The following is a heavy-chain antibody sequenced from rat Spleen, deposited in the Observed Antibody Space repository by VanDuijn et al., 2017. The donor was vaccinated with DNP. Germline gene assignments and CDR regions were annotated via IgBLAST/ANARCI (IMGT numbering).Heavy chain of an antibody. Sequence: EVQLQESGPGLVKPSQSLSLTCSVTAYSITTNYWGWIRKFPGNKMEWVGHISYSGTTNYSPSLKSRISITRDTSKNQFFLHLNSVTTEDTATYYCARWYNYFDYWGQGVMVTVSS. CDR2: ISYSGTT. CDR3: ARWYNYFDY. D-gene: IGHD1-5*01. V-gene: IGHV3-1*01. CDR1: AYSITTNY. J-gene: IGHJ2*01.